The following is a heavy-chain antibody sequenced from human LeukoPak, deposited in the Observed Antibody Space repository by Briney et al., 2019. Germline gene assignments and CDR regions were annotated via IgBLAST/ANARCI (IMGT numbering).Heavy chain of an antibody. CDR3: ARTAAGTFFDY. J-gene: IGHJ4*02. V-gene: IGHV3-53*01. CDR2: IYSGGYT. D-gene: IGHD6-13*01. CDR1: GFTVSSNY. Sequence: GGSLRLSCAVSGFTVSSNYMSWVRQAPGKGLEWVSIIYSGGYTFYADSVEGRFTISRDNSKNTLYLQMNSLRAEDTAVYYCARTAAGTFFDYWGQGTLVTVSS.